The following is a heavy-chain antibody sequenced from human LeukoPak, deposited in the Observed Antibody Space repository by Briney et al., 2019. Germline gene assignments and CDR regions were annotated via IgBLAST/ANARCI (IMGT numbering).Heavy chain of an antibody. Sequence: PSETLSLTCAVYGESFSDDYWSWIRQPPGKGLEWIGEINHSGSTNQNPSLKSRVTISVDTSKNQFSLKLSSVTAADTAVYYCARGGRDSSANWFDPWGRGTLVTVSS. V-gene: IGHV4-34*01. CDR3: ARGGRDSSANWFDP. CDR1: GESFSDDY. CDR2: INHSGST. D-gene: IGHD3-22*01. J-gene: IGHJ5*02.